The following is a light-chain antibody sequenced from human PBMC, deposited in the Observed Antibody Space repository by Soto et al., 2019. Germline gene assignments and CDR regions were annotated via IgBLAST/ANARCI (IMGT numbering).Light chain of an antibody. J-gene: IGLJ1*01. V-gene: IGLV2-14*03. CDR1: SSDVGGYNY. CDR3: SSYTTSNTRQIV. Sequence: QSVLTQPASVSGSPGQSITISCTGTSSDVGGYNYVSWYQHHPGKAPKLMIYDVSNRPSGVSNRFSGSKSGNTASLTISGLQPEDEADYYCSSYTTSNTRQIVLGTGTMVTVL. CDR2: DVS.